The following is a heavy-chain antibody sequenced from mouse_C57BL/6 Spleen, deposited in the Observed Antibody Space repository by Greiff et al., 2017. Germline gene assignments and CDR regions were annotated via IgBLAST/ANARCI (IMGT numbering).Heavy chain of an antibody. CDR1: GYTFTSYW. CDR2: IYPGSGST. CDR3: ARGPNWDIEGWYFDV. D-gene: IGHD4-1*02. V-gene: IGHV1-55*01. Sequence: VQLQQPGAELVKPGASVKMSCKASGYTFTSYWITWVKQRPGQGLEWIGDIYPGSGSTNYNEKFKSKATLTVDTSSSTAYMQLSSLTSEDSAVYYCARGPNWDIEGWYFDVWGTGTTVTVSS. J-gene: IGHJ1*03.